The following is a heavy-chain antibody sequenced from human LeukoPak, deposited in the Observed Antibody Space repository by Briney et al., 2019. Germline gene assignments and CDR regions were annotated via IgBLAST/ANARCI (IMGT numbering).Heavy chain of an antibody. CDR1: GFTFSRYG. CDR3: AKDHRRILDCSGGRCPLSFPDY. J-gene: IGHJ4*02. Sequence: GGSLRLSCAASGFTFSRYGMHGARQAPGQGREWVAVMSYDGSNKYYADSVKGRFTISRDNSKNTLYLQMNSLRAEDTVVYSCAKDHRRILDCSGGRCPLSFPDYWGQGTLVTVSS. CDR2: MSYDGSNK. D-gene: IGHD2-15*01. V-gene: IGHV3-30*18.